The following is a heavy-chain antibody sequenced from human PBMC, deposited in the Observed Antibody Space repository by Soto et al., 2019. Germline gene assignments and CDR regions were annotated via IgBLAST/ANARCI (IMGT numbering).Heavy chain of an antibody. CDR1: IITFSTYS. CDR2: ISSRSDTI. D-gene: IGHD3-10*01. J-gene: IGHJ6*02. V-gene: IGHV3-48*02. Sequence: VDLVESGGSLVQPGGSLRLSCVASIITFSTYSFNWVRQTPGKGLEWVSHISSRSDTIAYADSVKGRFTISRDNVKKSLYLPMSDLRDDDTALYYCARLKFGPQSGMDVWGQGTTVIVSS. CDR3: ARLKFGPQSGMDV.